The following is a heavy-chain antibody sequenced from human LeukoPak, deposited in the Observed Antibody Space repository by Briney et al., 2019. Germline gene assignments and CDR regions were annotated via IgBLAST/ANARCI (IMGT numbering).Heavy chain of an antibody. Sequence: PGGSLRLSCAASGFTFSSYAMSWVRQAPGKGLEWVANIKQDGSEKYYVDSVKGRFTISRGNAKNSLYLQMNSLRAEDTAVYYCARDQSDPSGSWDYWGQGTLVTVSS. D-gene: IGHD1-26*01. J-gene: IGHJ4*02. CDR2: IKQDGSEK. CDR1: GFTFSSYA. CDR3: ARDQSDPSGSWDY. V-gene: IGHV3-7*01.